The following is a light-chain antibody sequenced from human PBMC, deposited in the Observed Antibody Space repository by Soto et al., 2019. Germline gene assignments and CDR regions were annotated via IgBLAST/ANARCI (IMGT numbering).Light chain of an antibody. V-gene: IGKV2-28*01. Sequence: DIVMPQSPLSLPVTPGAPASISCRSSQSLLHSNGYNYLDWYLQKPGQSPQLLIYLGSNRASGVPDRFSGSGSGTDFTLKISRVEAEDVGVYYCMQPLPSWTFGQGTKLEIK. CDR1: QSLLHSNGYNY. J-gene: IGKJ1*01. CDR3: MQPLPSWT. CDR2: LGS.